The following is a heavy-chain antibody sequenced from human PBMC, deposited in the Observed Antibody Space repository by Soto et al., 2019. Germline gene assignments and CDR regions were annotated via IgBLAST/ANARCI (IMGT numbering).Heavy chain of an antibody. D-gene: IGHD1-26*01. CDR2: ISSSSNTI. Sequence: EVQLVESGGGLVQPGGSLRLSCAASGFTVSSYRMNWVRQAPGKGLQWISYISSSSNTISYSYSVKGRFTISRDYAKHSLYLHMNSLTDEDTDVYYCVRGVSGDQTHFMYGRAVWGEGTTVTFS. J-gene: IGHJ6*02. CDR1: GFTVSSYR. V-gene: IGHV3-48*02. CDR3: VRGVSGDQTHFMYGRAV.